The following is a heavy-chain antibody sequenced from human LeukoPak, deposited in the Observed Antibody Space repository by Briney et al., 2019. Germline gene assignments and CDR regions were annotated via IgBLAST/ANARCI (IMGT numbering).Heavy chain of an antibody. CDR2: IYSGGST. V-gene: IGHV3-53*01. CDR1: GFTVSSNY. CDR3: ARAYSGSYLFDY. J-gene: IGHJ4*02. D-gene: IGHD1-26*01. Sequence: GGSLRLSCAASGFTVSSNYMSWVRQAPGKGLEWVSVIYSGGSTYYADSVKGRFTISRDNSNNTLYLQMNSLRVEDTAVYYCARAYSGSYLFDYWGQETLVTVSS.